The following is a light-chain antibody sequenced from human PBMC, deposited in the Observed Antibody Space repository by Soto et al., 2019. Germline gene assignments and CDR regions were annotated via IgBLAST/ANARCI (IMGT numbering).Light chain of an antibody. CDR2: DAS. J-gene: IGKJ3*01. CDR3: QQFNSYLPT. CDR1: QGISSA. Sequence: AIQLTQSPSSLSASVGDRVTITCRASQGISSALAWYQQKPGKAPKLLIYDASKLESGVPSRFSGSGSGTDFTLTISSLQSEDFATYYCQQFNSYLPTFGPGTKVDIK. V-gene: IGKV1-13*02.